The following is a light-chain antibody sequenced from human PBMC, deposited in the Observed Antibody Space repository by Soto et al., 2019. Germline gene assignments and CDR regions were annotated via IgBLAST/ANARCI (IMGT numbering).Light chain of an antibody. J-gene: IGKJ1*01. V-gene: IGKV1-5*01. CDR3: QQYSYYPT. CDR2: HAS. Sequence: DLQVTQSPPNLSESVGDRVTITCRASQTISTWMAWYKQKPGKAPKLLIFHASSLESGVPSRLSGSGSGTEFTLTISSMKSDDFATYYCQQYSYYPTFGQGTKVDIK. CDR1: QTISTW.